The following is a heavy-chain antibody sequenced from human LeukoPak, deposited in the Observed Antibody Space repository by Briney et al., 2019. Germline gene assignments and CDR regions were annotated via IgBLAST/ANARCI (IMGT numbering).Heavy chain of an antibody. CDR1: GGSISSHH. J-gene: IGHJ6*03. CDR3: ARDRRAEYYYYYMVV. Sequence: SDTLSLTCTVSGGSISSHHWSWIRQPPGKGLEWIGYIYYSGNTNYNPSLKSRVTISVDTSKNQFSLKLSSVTAADTAVYYCARDRRAEYYYYYMVVWGKGATVTVAS. V-gene: IGHV4-59*11. CDR2: IYYSGNT. D-gene: IGHD6-19*01.